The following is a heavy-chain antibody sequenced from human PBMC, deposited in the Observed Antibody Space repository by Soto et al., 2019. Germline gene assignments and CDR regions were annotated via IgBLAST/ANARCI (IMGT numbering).Heavy chain of an antibody. CDR3: ARPRKIRPADIVATIVHY. J-gene: IGHJ4*02. CDR1: GGSISSSSYY. V-gene: IGHV4-39*01. D-gene: IGHD5-12*01. CDR2: IYYSGRT. Sequence: PSPTLSLTCTVCGGSISSSSYYWGWIRQPPGKGLAWIGSIYYSGRTYYNPSLNSRVTISVDTSRNQISLKLSSVTAADTAVYYCARPRKIRPADIVATIVHYWGQGTLVTVSS.